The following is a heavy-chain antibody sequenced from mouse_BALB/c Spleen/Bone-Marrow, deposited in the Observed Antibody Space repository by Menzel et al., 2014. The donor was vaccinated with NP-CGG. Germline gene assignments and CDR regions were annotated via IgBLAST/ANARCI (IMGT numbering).Heavy chain of an antibody. V-gene: IGHV1-31*01. J-gene: IGHJ1*01. Sequence: VQLQQSGPELVKPGASVKISCKASGYSFTGYYMHWVKQSHGDSLDWIGYIYPYNGVSSYNQKFKGKATLTVDKSSSTAYMELRSLASDDSAVYYCESRGEYFDVWGAGTTVTVSS. CDR2: IYPYNGVS. CDR1: GYSFTGYY. CDR3: ESRGEYFDV.